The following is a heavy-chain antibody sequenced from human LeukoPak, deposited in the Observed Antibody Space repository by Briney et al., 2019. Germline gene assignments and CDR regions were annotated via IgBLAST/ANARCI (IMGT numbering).Heavy chain of an antibody. Sequence: GGSLRLSCAASGFPFSDYGMYWVRQAPGKGLEWLAVISHDGNNKYYADSVKGRFTISRDNSKNTLYLQMNSLRADDTAVYYCAKDTGSMVRGVMGPHYWGQGTLVTVSS. J-gene: IGHJ4*02. CDR3: AKDTGSMVRGVMGPHY. D-gene: IGHD3-10*01. CDR1: GFPFSDYG. V-gene: IGHV3-30*18. CDR2: ISHDGNNK.